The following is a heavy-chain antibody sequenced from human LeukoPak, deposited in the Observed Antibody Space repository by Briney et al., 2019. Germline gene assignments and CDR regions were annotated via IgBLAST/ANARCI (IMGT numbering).Heavy chain of an antibody. CDR3: ARGVDIWSGLNWFDP. CDR1: GGSFSGYY. CDR2: INHSGST. Sequence: SETLSLTCAVYGGSFSGYYWSWIRQPPGKGLEWIGEINHSGSTNYNPSLKSRATISVDTSKNQFSLKLSSVTAADTAVYYCARGVDIWSGLNWFDPWGQGTLVTVSS. V-gene: IGHV4-34*01. J-gene: IGHJ5*02. D-gene: IGHD3-3*01.